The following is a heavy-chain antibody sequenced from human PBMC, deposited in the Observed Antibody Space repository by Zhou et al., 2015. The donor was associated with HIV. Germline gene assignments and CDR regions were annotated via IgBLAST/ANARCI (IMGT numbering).Heavy chain of an antibody. Sequence: QVHLVQSGAEVKTPGASVNVSCKASGYSFTKYYIHWVRQAPGQGLEWMGIINPSGGSTRSAPDFQGRVTMTRDTSTSTVYMELSSLRSEDTAVYYCARDATYYYGSGSLRYSPGHWGQGTLVTVSS. D-gene: IGHD3-10*01. J-gene: IGHJ4*02. CDR1: GYSFTKYY. CDR2: INPSGGST. CDR3: ARDATYYYGSGSLRYSPGH. V-gene: IGHV1-46*01.